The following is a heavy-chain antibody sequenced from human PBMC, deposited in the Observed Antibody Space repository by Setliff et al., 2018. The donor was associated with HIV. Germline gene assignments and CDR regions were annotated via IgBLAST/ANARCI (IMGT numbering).Heavy chain of an antibody. CDR2: IYYSGTT. CDR3: ASPKERYYYGSGTNVREYYGMDV. V-gene: IGHV4-39*07. J-gene: IGHJ6*02. D-gene: IGHD3-10*01. Sequence: PPGKGLEWIGSIYYSGTTYYNPSLKSRITISVDTSKNQFSLKVNSVTAADTAVYYCASPKERYYYGSGTNVREYYGMDVWGQGTTVTV.